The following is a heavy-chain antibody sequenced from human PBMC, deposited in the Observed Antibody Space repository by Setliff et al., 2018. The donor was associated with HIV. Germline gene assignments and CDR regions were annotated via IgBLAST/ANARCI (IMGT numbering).Heavy chain of an antibody. V-gene: IGHV1-2*06. CDR2: IYPNSGGT. CDR3: AREAPAVVPTLLPDY. J-gene: IGHJ4*02. D-gene: IGHD6-19*01. CDR1: GYTFTGYY. Sequence: ASVKVSCKASGYTFTGYYMHWVRQAPGQGLEWMGRIYPNSGGTNYAQKFQGRVTMTRDTSISTAYMGLSRLRSDDTAVYYCAREAPAVVPTLLPDYWGQGTLVTV.